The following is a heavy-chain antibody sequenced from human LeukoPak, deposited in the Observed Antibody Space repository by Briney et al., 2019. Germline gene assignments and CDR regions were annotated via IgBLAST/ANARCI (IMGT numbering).Heavy chain of an antibody. Sequence: PGGSLRLSCAASGFTFSSYAMSWVRQAPGKGLEWVSAISGSGGSTYYADSVKGRFTISRDTSKNTLYLQMNSLRAEDTAVHYCAKDGYSYGPDNWFDPWGQGTLVTVSS. CDR2: ISGSGGST. V-gene: IGHV3-23*01. D-gene: IGHD5-18*01. CDR3: AKDGYSYGPDNWFDP. CDR1: GFTFSSYA. J-gene: IGHJ5*02.